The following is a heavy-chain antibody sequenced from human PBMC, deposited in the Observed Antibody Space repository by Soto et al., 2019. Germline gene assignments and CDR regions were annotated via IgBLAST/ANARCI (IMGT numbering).Heavy chain of an antibody. D-gene: IGHD4-17*01. CDR1: GFTSRTYA. V-gene: IGHV3-23*01. CDR2: ISYSGYST. Sequence: EVQLLESGGGLVQPGGSLRLSCAASGFTSRTYAMTWVRQAPGKGLEWVSSISYSGYSTDYADSVRGRLTISRDNSKKTLYLQMNSLRAEDTAVYYCAKNYDDRRGPFDSWGRGTLVSVSS. CDR3: AKNYDDRRGPFDS. J-gene: IGHJ4*02.